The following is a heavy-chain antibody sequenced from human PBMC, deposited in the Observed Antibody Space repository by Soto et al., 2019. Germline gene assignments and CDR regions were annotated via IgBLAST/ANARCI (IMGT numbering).Heavy chain of an antibody. CDR3: PRGRTPIHY. CDR1: HESLNSFV. J-gene: IGHJ4*01. Sequence: ISSTASHESLNSFVISWVRQVPGQGLEWMGWISAYNGNTNYAQNFQGRVTMTTDTSTSTAYMELRYLRSDDRDVHYCPRGRTPIHYW. V-gene: IGHV1-18*01. CDR2: ISAYNGNT. D-gene: IGHD2-15*01.